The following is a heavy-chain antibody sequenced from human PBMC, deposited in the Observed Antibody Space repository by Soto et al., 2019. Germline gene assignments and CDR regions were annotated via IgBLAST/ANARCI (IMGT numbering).Heavy chain of an antibody. D-gene: IGHD4-17*01. CDR1: GDSISSDY. Sequence: QVQLQESGPGLVKPSETLSLTCTVSGDSISSDYWSWIRQPPGKGLEWIGYIYNSGSTKYNPSLKSRATISAATAKNQCSLKLSSVTVADTAAYYCACRSTGYWYFVLWRRGTLVTVSS. J-gene: IGHJ2*01. CDR3: ACRSTGYWYFVL. CDR2: IYNSGST. V-gene: IGHV4-4*08.